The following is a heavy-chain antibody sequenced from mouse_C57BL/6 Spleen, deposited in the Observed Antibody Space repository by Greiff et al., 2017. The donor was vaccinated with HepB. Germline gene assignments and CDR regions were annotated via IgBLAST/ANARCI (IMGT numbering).Heavy chain of an antibody. CDR2: INYDGSST. CDR3: ARVGSTYWYFDV. CDR1: GFTFSDYY. V-gene: IGHV5-16*01. J-gene: IGHJ1*03. D-gene: IGHD1-1*01. Sequence: EVNVVESEGGLVQPGSSMKLSCTASGFTFSDYYMAWVRQVPEKGLEWVANINYDGSSTYYLDSLKSRFIISRDNAKNILYLQMSSLKSEDTATYYCARVGSTYWYFDVWGTGTTVTVSS.